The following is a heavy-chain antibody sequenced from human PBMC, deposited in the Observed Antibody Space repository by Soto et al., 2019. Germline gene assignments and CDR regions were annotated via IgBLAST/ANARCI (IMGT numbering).Heavy chain of an antibody. J-gene: IGHJ4*02. CDR2: IYWDDGK. CDR1: GFSLSTTGMG. V-gene: IGHV2-5*02. Sequence: QITLRESGPTLVKPTQTVTLTCTSSGFSLSTTGMGVGCVRRPPGKALEWPALIYWDDGKRYSPSLNNRLPITTDTSKTQVGRTVPNMDPWDTATYYCAHRIRGWPGFRDRGQGTLVTLSS. D-gene: IGHD6-19*01. CDR3: AHRIRGWPGFRD.